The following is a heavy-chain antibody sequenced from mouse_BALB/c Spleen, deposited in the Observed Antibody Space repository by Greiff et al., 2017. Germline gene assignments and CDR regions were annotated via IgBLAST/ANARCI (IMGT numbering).Heavy chain of an antibody. V-gene: IGHV5-17*02. CDR1: GFTFSSFG. CDR3: ARDGYYGLYAMDY. CDR2: ISSGSSTI. J-gene: IGHJ4*01. D-gene: IGHD2-3*01. Sequence: EVKLMESGGGLVQPGGSRKLSCAASGFTFSSFGMHWVRQAPEKGLEWVAYISSGSSTIYYADTVKGRFTISRDNPKNTLFLQMTSLRSEDTAMYYCARDGYYGLYAMDYWGQGTSVTVSS.